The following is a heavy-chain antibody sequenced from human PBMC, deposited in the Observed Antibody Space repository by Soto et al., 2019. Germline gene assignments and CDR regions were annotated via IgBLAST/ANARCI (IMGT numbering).Heavy chain of an antibody. J-gene: IGHJ4*02. D-gene: IGHD3-10*01. CDR1: DGSSNNYY. Sequence: QVQLQQWGAGLLKPSETLSLTCAVYDGSSNNYYWSWIRQPPGKGLEWIGEINHSGSTNYNASLKNRVTLSEATAKKQFSLELRFVTAADTAVYYCARGGLIRGVLYYWGQGTLVTISS. V-gene: IGHV4-34*01. CDR3: ARGGLIRGVLYY. CDR2: INHSGST.